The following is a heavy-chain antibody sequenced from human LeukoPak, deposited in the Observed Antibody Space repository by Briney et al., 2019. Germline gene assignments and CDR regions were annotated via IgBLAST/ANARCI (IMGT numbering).Heavy chain of an antibody. J-gene: IGHJ4*02. D-gene: IGHD3-3*02. CDR2: IYSGGST. CDR3: ASSRVLAGIRFVY. CDR1: GFTVSSNY. V-gene: IGHV3-66*01. Sequence: PGGSLRLSCAASGFTVSSNYMSWVRQAPGKGLEWVSVIYSGGSTYYADSVKGRFTISRDNSKNTLYLQMNSLRAEDTAVYYCASSRVLAGIRFVYWGQGTLVTVSS.